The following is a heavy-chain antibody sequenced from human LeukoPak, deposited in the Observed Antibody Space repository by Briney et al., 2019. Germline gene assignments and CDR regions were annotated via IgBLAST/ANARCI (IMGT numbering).Heavy chain of an antibody. CDR2: ISYDGSDK. D-gene: IGHD1-1*01. CDR3: ASTTDVYYFDY. J-gene: IGHJ4*02. Sequence: PGRSLRLSCAASGFTFSSYAMHWVRQAPGKGLEWVAVISYDGSDKYYADSVKGRFTISRDNSKNTLYLQMNSLRAEDTAVYYCASTTDVYYFDYWGQGTLVTVSS. CDR1: GFTFSSYA. V-gene: IGHV3-30*04.